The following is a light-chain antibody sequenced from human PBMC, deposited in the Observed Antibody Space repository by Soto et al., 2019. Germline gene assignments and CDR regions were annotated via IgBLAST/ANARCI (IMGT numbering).Light chain of an antibody. CDR1: SSDVGGYNF. V-gene: IGLV2-8*01. CDR2: EVS. CDR3: SSYAGTNILVV. J-gene: IGLJ2*01. Sequence: QSALTQPPSASGSPGQSVTISCTGSSSDVGGYNFVSWYQQHPGKAPKLMIYEVSERPSGVPDRFSGSKSGNTASLTVSGLQADDEADYYCSSYAGTNILVVFGGGTKLTGL.